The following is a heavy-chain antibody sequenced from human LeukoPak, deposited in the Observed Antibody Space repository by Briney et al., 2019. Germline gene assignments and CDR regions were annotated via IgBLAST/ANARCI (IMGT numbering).Heavy chain of an antibody. CDR3: GYYYDSSGYLF. CDR2: VSSTGST. CDR1: GGSISSSSYY. Sequence: SETLSLTCTVSGGSISSSSYYWGWIRQPPGRGLEWIGCVSSTGSTHYNPSLKSRVTISVDTSKNQFSLKLSSVTAADTAVYYCGYYYDSSGYLFWGQGTLVTVSS. V-gene: IGHV4-39*01. J-gene: IGHJ4*02. D-gene: IGHD3-22*01.